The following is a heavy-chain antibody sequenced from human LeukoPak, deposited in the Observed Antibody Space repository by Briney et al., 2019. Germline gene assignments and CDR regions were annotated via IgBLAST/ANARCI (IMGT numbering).Heavy chain of an antibody. V-gene: IGHV3-21*01. Sequence: GGSLRLSCAASGFTFSSYSMNWVRQAPGKGLEWVSSISSSSSYIYYADSVKGRFTISRANAKNSLYLQMNSLRAEGTAVYYRARAYAGYSSGCSLYWGQGTLVTVSS. J-gene: IGHJ4*02. CDR3: ARAYAGYSSGCSLY. D-gene: IGHD6-19*01. CDR2: ISSSSSYI. CDR1: GFTFSSYS.